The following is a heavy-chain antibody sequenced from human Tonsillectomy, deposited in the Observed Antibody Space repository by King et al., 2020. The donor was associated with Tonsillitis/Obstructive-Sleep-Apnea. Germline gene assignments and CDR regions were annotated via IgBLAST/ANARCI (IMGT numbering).Heavy chain of an antibody. Sequence: VQLQQWGAGLLKPSETLSLPCAVYNGSFSYYYWSWIRQPPGKGLEWIGEINHSGSTNYNPSLKSRVTMSVDTSKNQFSLKLSSVTAADTAVYYCARRHSVTVGPFDFWGQGTLVTVSS. J-gene: IGHJ4*02. CDR2: INHSGST. CDR1: NGSFSYYY. D-gene: IGHD1-20*01. CDR3: ARRHSVTVGPFDF. V-gene: IGHV4-34*01.